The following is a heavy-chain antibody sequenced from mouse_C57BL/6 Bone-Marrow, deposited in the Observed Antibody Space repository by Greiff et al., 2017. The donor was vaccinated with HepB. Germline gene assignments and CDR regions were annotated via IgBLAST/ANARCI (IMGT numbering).Heavy chain of an antibody. J-gene: IGHJ3*01. CDR2: IDPSDSYT. CDR1: GYTFTSYW. Sequence: VKLQQPGAELVRPGTSVKLSCKASGYTFTSYWMHWVKQRPGQGLEWIGVIDPSDSYTNYNQKFKGKATWTVDTSSSTAYMQLSSLTSEDAAVYYCAGPFFAYWGQGTLVTVSA. CDR3: AGPFFAY. V-gene: IGHV1-59*01.